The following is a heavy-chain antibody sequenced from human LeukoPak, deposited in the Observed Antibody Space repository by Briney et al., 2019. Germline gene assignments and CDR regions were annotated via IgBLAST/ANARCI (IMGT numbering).Heavy chain of an antibody. CDR2: INPNSGGT. V-gene: IGHV1-2*02. D-gene: IGHD3-3*01. J-gene: IGHJ4*02. CDR3: ARDLWSGYPDDY. CDR1: GYTFTGYY. Sequence: ASVKVSCKASGYTFTGYYMHWVRQAPGQGLEWMGWINPNSGGTNYAQEFQGRVTMTRDTSISTAYMELSRLRSDDTAVYYCARDLWSGYPDDYWGQGTLVTVSS.